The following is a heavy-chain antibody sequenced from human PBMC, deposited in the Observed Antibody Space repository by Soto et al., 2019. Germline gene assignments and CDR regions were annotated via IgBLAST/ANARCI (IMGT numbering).Heavy chain of an antibody. D-gene: IGHD3-10*01. J-gene: IGHJ5*02. Sequence: SETLSLTCVVSGYSISRACYWGWIRQPPGKGLEWIRSIYHSGKTYYNPSLKSRVTLSVDTSKNQFSLKLSSVTAADTAIYYCALHTFYFGHSPQYNNWFDPWGQGTLVTVSS. CDR2: IYHSGKT. CDR3: ALHTFYFGHSPQYNNWFDP. V-gene: IGHV4-38-2*01. CDR1: GYSISRACY.